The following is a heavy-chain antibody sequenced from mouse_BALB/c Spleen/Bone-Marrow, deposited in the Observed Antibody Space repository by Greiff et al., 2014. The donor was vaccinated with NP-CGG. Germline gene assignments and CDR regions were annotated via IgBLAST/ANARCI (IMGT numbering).Heavy chain of an antibody. J-gene: IGHJ2*01. CDR1: GFTFSSFG. Sequence: EVRLVESGGGLVQPGGSRKLSCAASGFTFSSFGMHWVRQAPEKGLEWIAYISSDSGAIFYADTVKGRFTISRDNPKNTLFVQMDSRRSKDEAIDFYTRGRDWEDFDYWGQGTTLTVSS. D-gene: IGHD4-1*01. CDR3: TRGRDWEDFDY. CDR2: ISSDSGAI. V-gene: IGHV5-17*02.